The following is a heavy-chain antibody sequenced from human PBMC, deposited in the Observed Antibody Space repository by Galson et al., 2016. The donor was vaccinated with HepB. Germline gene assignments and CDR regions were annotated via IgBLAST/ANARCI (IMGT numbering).Heavy chain of an antibody. J-gene: IGHJ4*02. V-gene: IGHV3-23*01. Sequence: SLRLSCAASGVICSTCGTAWVRQAPGKGLEWVSSISGDGINTHYADSVKGRFIISRDNSKNMVHLQMNSLRAEDTPVYYCAKEYRPCYYGSGRSPCDYWGQGTLVTVSS. CDR1: GVICSTCG. CDR3: AKEYRPCYYGSGRSPCDY. CDR2: ISGDGINT. D-gene: IGHD3-10*01.